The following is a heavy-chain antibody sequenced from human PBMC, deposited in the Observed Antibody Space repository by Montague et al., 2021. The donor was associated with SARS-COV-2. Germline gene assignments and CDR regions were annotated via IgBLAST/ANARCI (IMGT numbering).Heavy chain of an antibody. CDR2: INHSGST. D-gene: IGHD3-10*01. CDR1: GGSFTNYY. CDR3: ARARGRTGWFDS. Sequence: SETLSLTCAVRGGSFTNYYWNWIRQSPGKELETLGEINHSGSTNYNPSLKSRVTISVDMSKSQVSLNLTSVTAADTAIYYCARARGRTGWFDSWGQGIKVTVSS. J-gene: IGHJ5*01. V-gene: IGHV4-34*01.